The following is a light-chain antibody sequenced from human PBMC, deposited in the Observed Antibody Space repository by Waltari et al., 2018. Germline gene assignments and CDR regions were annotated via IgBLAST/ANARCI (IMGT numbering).Light chain of an antibody. Sequence: SFELTQSPSVSVSLGQTAPITCAGDKLGINYVSRHKQKPGQSPVLVVYQDNRRPSWIPERFSGSNSGSTATLIISGTQAMDEADYYCQAWDSTTAVFGGGTKLTVL. J-gene: IGLJ2*01. CDR3: QAWDSTTAV. V-gene: IGLV3-1*01. CDR2: QDN. CDR1: KLGINY.